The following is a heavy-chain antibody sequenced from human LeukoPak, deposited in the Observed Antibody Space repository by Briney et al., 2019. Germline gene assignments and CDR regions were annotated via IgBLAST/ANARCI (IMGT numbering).Heavy chain of an antibody. CDR2: INHSGST. D-gene: IGHD4-4*01. J-gene: IGHJ6*02. Sequence: SETLSLTCAVYGGSFSGYYWSWIRQPPGKGLEWIGEINHSGSTNYDPSLKSRVTISVDTSKNQFSLKLSSVTAADTAVYYCARGGYSNYGMDVWGQGTTVTVSS. CDR1: GGSFSGYY. V-gene: IGHV4-34*01. CDR3: ARGGYSNYGMDV.